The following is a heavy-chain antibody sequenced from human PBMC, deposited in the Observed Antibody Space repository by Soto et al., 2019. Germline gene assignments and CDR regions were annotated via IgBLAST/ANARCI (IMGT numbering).Heavy chain of an antibody. J-gene: IGHJ3*02. CDR3: ARAASNAFDI. V-gene: IGHV3-74*01. CDR2: INSDGSS. D-gene: IGHD6-25*01. CDR1: GFTLSSNW. Sequence: EVQLVESGGGLVQPGGSLRLSCAASGFTLSSNWMHWVRQAPGKGLVWVSRINSDGSSIYADSVKGRFTISRDNDKNTLYLQMNSLRAEDTAVYYCARAASNAFDIWGQGTMVTVSS.